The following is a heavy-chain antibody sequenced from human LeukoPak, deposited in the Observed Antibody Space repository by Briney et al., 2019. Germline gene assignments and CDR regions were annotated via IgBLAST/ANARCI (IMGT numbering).Heavy chain of an antibody. D-gene: IGHD6-19*01. CDR2: INHSGST. V-gene: IGHV4-34*01. Sequence: SETLSLTCAVYGGSFTGYYRSWLPQPSGKGLEWIGEINHSGSTYYTPSLKSRATISVDTSKNQFSLKLSSVTAADTAVYYCARGPSSGWYHLWGQGTLVTVSS. J-gene: IGHJ5*02. CDR3: ARGPSSGWYHL. CDR1: GGSFTGYY.